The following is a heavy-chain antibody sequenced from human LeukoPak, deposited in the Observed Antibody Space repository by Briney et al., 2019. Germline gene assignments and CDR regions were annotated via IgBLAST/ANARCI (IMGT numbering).Heavy chain of an antibody. Sequence: GGSLRLSCAASGFTFSDYYMSWIRQAPGKGLEWVSYISSSGSTIYYADSVKGRFTISRDNAKNSLYLQMNSLRAEDTAGYYCAGSLYGDRGAQDAFDIWGQGTMVTVSS. CDR2: ISSSGSTI. CDR1: GFTFSDYY. CDR3: AGSLYGDRGAQDAFDI. D-gene: IGHD4-17*01. V-gene: IGHV3-11*01. J-gene: IGHJ3*02.